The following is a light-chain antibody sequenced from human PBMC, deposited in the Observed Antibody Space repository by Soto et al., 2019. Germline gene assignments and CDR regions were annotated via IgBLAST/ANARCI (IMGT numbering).Light chain of an antibody. CDR3: QQRYSTSIT. CDR2: AAS. V-gene: IGKV1-39*01. CDR1: QSISSN. Sequence: DIQMTQSPSSLSASVGDRDTITCRASQSISSNLNWYQQQPGKAPKLLIYAASSLQSGVPSRFSGSESGTDFTLTISSLQPEDFSTYYCQQRYSTSITFGQGTRLEIK. J-gene: IGKJ5*01.